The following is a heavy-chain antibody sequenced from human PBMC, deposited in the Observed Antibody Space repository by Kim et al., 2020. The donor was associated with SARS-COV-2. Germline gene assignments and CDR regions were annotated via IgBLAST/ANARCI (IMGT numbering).Heavy chain of an antibody. CDR1: GGSISSTNYY. J-gene: IGHJ6*02. CDR2: ISYSGST. D-gene: IGHD6-19*01. Sequence: SETLSLTCSVSGGSISSTNYYWAWIRQPPGKGLEWIVSISYSGSTYYNPSLKSRVTISVDTSKNQFSLKLTSVSAADTAVYSCSKHQRGGWSATYYYGWHVWGQGTPVTVSS. CDR3: SKHQRGGWSATYYYGWHV. V-gene: IGHV4-39*01.